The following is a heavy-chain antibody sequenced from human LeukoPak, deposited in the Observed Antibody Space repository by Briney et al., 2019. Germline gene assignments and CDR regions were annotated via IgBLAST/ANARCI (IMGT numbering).Heavy chain of an antibody. CDR2: IWYDGSNK. V-gene: IGHV3-30*02. CDR1: GFTFSGYG. Sequence: PGGSLRLSCATSGFTFSGYGMHWVRQAPGKGLEWVTVIWYDGSNKYYADSVKGRFTISRDNSKNTLYLQMNSLRAEDTAVYYCAKDRGSSWLYDAFDIWGQGTMVTVSS. J-gene: IGHJ3*02. CDR3: AKDRGSSWLYDAFDI. D-gene: IGHD6-13*01.